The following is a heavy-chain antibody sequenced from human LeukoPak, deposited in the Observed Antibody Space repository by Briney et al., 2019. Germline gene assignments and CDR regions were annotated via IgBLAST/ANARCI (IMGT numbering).Heavy chain of an antibody. CDR3: ASFIAAAGRGKYNWFDP. CDR2: IYYSGST. V-gene: IGHV4-39*07. J-gene: IGHJ5*02. D-gene: IGHD6-13*01. CDR1: GCSISSSSYY. Sequence: PSETLSLTCTVSGCSISSSSYYWGWIRQPPGKGLEWIGSIYYSGSTYYNPSLKSRVTISVDTSKNQFSLKLSSVTAADTAVYYCASFIAAAGRGKYNWFDPWGQGTLVTVSS.